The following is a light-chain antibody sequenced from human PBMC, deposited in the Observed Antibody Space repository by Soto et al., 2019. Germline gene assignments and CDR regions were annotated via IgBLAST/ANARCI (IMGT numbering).Light chain of an antibody. CDR1: QSLSSN. Sequence: EIVMTQSPATLSVSPGDRATLSCRASQSLSSNLAWYQQKPGQAPRLLIYGASTRATGIPARFSGSRSGPEFTLTISSLQSEDFAVYYCQQYDRWPLTFGGGTRVEVK. CDR3: QQYDRWPLT. CDR2: GAS. V-gene: IGKV3-15*01. J-gene: IGKJ4*01.